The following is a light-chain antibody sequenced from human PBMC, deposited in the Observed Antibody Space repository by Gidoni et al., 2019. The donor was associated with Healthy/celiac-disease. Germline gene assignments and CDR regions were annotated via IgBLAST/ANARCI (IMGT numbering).Light chain of an antibody. Sequence: QSVLTQPPSASGTPGQRVTISCSGSSSNIGSNTVNGYQQLPGTPPKLLIYSNNQRPSGVPDRFSGSKPGTSASLAIRGLQSEDEADYYCAAWDDSLNGPVFGGGTKLTVL. V-gene: IGLV1-44*01. CDR3: AAWDDSLNGPV. CDR2: SNN. CDR1: SSNIGSNT. J-gene: IGLJ2*01.